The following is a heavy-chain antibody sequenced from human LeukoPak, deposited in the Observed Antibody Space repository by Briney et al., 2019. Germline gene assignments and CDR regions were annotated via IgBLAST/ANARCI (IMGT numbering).Heavy chain of an antibody. CDR3: ARMDGGDTYPPYHYYGMDV. J-gene: IGHJ6*02. CDR2: VYYIGNT. D-gene: IGHD2-21*02. V-gene: IGHV4-59*01. Sequence: SETLSLTCTVSGGSLNNYYWTWIRQPPGKGLEWIGYVYYIGNTNYNPSLKSRVTISLDTSTNQFSLKLNSVTAADTARYYCARMDGGDTYPPYHYYGMDVWGQGTTVTVSS. CDR1: GGSLNNYY.